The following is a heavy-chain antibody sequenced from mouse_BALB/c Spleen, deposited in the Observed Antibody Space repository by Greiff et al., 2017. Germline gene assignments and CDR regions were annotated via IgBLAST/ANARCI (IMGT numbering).Heavy chain of an antibody. CDR2: ISYSGST. D-gene: IGHD2-4*01. CDR3: ARHYDYEGYFDY. J-gene: IGHJ2*01. V-gene: IGHV3-8*02. Sequence: DVKLVESGPSLVKPSQTLSLTCSVTGDSITSGYWNWIRKFPGNKLEYMGYISYSGSTYYNPSLKSRISITRDTSKNQYYLQLNSVTTEDTATYYCARHYDYEGYFDYWGQGTTLTVSS. CDR1: GDSITSGY.